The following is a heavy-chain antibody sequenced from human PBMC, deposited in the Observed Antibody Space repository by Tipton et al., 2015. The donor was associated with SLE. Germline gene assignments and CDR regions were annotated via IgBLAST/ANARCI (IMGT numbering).Heavy chain of an antibody. J-gene: IGHJ4*02. CDR2: ISWDGSRT. V-gene: IGHV3-43*01. CDR3: AIGDAITDGCDC. Sequence: SLRLSCAASGFTFADYTMRWVRQAPGKGLEWVSLISWDGSRTYYADSLKGRFTVSRDNSKNSLYLQMNSLRTDDTAFYCCAIGDAITDGCDCWCQRTLVTVSS. CDR1: GFTFADYT. D-gene: IGHD5-24*01.